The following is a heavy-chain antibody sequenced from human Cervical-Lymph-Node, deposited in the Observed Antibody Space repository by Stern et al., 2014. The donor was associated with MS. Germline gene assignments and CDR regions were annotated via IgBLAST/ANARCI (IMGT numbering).Heavy chain of an antibody. CDR2: ISAYNDKT. V-gene: IGHV1-18*04. CDR3: ARDRQRWLQDYSYYGTDV. J-gene: IGHJ6*02. Sequence: VQLVESGAEVKKPGASVKVSCKASGYTFTSYGISWVRQAPGQGLEWMGRISAYNDKTNYAQKVQGRVTMTTDKSNSTADMEMRSLRSDDTAVYYCARDRQRWLQDYSYYGTDVWGQGTTVTVSS. CDR1: GYTFTSYG. D-gene: IGHD5-24*01.